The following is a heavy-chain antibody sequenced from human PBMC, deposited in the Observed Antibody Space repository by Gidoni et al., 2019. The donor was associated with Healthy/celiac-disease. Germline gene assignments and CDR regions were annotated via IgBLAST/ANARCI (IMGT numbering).Heavy chain of an antibody. J-gene: IGHJ4*02. CDR3: ARDNSGEKGYSSSSGFGDY. CDR1: GFTFSSYG. V-gene: IGHV3-33*01. CDR2: KWYDGINK. D-gene: IGHD6-6*01. Sequence: QVQLVESGGGVVQPGRSMRLSCAASGFTFSSYGIQWVRQAPGKGLGGLAVKWYDGINKYYADSVKGRFTISRDNSKNTLYLQMNSLRAEDTAVYYCARDNSGEKGYSSSSGFGDYWGQGTLVTVSS.